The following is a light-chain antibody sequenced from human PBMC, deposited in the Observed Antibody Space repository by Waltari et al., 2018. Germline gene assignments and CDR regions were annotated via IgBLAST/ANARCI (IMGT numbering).Light chain of an antibody. CDR1: SSDVGSYNL. CDR2: EVN. V-gene: IGLV2-23*02. J-gene: IGLJ3*02. Sequence: QSALTQPASVSGSPGQSITISCTGTSSDVGSYNLVSWYQQYPGKAPKLMIYEVNKRPSGVSRSFSGSKSGNTASLTSSGLQAEDEADYYCCSYAGGSTPWVFGGGTKLTVL. CDR3: CSYAGGSTPWV.